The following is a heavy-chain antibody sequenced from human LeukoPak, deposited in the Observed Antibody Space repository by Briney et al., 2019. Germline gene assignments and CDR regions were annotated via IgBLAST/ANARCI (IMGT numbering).Heavy chain of an antibody. V-gene: IGHV4-4*07. J-gene: IGHJ3*02. CDR2: IYTTGST. Sequence: PSETLSLTCTVSGSSISSYYWSWIRQPAGKGLEWIGRIYTTGSTNYNPSLKSRVTISVDTSKNQFSLKLNSVTAADTAVYYCARGMGYSSSLYAFDIWGQGTMVTVSS. CDR3: ARGMGYSSSLYAFDI. D-gene: IGHD6-13*01. CDR1: GSSISSYY.